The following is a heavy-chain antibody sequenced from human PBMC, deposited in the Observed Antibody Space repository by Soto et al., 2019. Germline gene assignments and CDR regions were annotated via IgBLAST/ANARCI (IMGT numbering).Heavy chain of an antibody. CDR2: IYYSGST. CDR3: ARSETYYYDSSGYYGNYFDY. D-gene: IGHD3-22*01. V-gene: IGHV4-59*01. J-gene: IGHJ4*02. Sequence: SETLSLTCTVSGGSISSYYWSWIRQPPGKGLEWIGYIYYSGSTNYNPSLKSRVTISVDTSKNQFSLKLSSVTAADTAVYYCARSETYYYDSSGYYGNYFDYWGQGTLVTSPQ. CDR1: GGSISSYY.